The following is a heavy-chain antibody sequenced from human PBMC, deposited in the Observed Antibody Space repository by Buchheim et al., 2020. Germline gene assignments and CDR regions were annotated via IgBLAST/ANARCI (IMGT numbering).Heavy chain of an antibody. Sequence: QVQLVESGGGVVQPGRSLRLSCAASGFTFSSYGMHWVRQAPGKGLEWVAVISYDGSNKYYADSVKGRFTISRDNSKNTLYLQMNSLRAEDTAVYYCAKGEYSSSSWGQGTL. CDR3: AKGEYSSSS. V-gene: IGHV3-30*18. CDR2: ISYDGSNK. J-gene: IGHJ5*02. CDR1: GFTFSSYG. D-gene: IGHD6-6*01.